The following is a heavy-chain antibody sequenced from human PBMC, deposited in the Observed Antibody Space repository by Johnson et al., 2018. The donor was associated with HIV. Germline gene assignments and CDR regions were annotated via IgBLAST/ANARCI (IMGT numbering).Heavy chain of an antibody. J-gene: IGHJ3*02. V-gene: IGHV3-30*14. D-gene: IGHD1-26*01. CDR3: ARDLSGSSTVLSDAFDI. CDR1: GFTFTTYD. Sequence: QMQLVESGGGLVQPGGSLRLSCAASGFTFTTYDMHWVRQAPGKGLEWVAVISYDGSNKYYADSVKGRFTISRDNSKNTLYLQMNSLRAEDTAVYYCARDLSGSSTVLSDAFDIWGQGTMVTVSS. CDR2: ISYDGSNK.